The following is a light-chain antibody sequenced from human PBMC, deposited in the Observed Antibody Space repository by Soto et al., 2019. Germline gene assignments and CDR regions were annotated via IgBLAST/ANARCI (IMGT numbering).Light chain of an antibody. Sequence: LVQTDSPDTLFVSTRERAPLSWRASQSIKTNIAWYQQKPHQAHTHLINDASTRATGIPARFSGSGSGTEFTPTTNSLQPEDAAVYYCQQYDNRPPITFGQGTRLEIK. CDR3: QQYDNRPPIT. V-gene: IGKV3-15*01. J-gene: IGKJ5*01. CDR2: DAS. CDR1: QSIKTN.